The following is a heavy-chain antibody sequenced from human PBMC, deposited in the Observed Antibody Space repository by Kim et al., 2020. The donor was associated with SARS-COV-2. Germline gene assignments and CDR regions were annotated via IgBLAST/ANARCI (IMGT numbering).Heavy chain of an antibody. CDR1: GYTFTSFP. CDR2: VNAGNGNT. J-gene: IGHJ3*02. CDR3: ARDWAPYYDLLLGPWDAFDI. Sequence: ASVKVSCKASGYTFTSFPIHWVRQAPGQRLEWMGRVNAGNGNTKYSQNFQGRVTITGDTSANTAYMELSSLTSEDTAVYYCARDWAPYYDLLLGPWDAFDIWGQGTVVIVSS. V-gene: IGHV1-3*01. D-gene: IGHD3-9*01.